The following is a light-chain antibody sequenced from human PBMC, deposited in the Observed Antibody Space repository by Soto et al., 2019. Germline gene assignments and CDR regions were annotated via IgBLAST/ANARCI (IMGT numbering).Light chain of an antibody. CDR2: GAS. Sequence: EIVLTQSPGTLSLSPGERATLSCRASQSVSNNYLAWYQQKPGQAPRLLIYGASNRATGIPDRFSGSGSGTDFTLTISRLEPEDFAVYYCQQRFKWPGLTFGGGTKVDIK. CDR3: QQRFKWPGLT. J-gene: IGKJ4*01. V-gene: IGKV3D-20*02. CDR1: QSVSNNY.